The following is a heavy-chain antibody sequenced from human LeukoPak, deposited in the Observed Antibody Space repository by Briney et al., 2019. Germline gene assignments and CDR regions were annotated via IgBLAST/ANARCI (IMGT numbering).Heavy chain of an antibody. CDR3: ARDNLGVLYGDQGRGRGSWFDP. CDR2: IYHSGSA. J-gene: IGHJ5*02. V-gene: IGHV4-4*02. CDR1: GGSINNSNW. D-gene: IGHD4-17*01. Sequence: SGALSLTCPFSGGSINNSNWWSWVRPPPGKGLEWIGEIYHSGSANYNPSLKSRVTISVDKSKNQFSLRLSSVTAADTAVYYCARDNLGVLYGDQGRGRGSWFDPWGQGTLVTVSS.